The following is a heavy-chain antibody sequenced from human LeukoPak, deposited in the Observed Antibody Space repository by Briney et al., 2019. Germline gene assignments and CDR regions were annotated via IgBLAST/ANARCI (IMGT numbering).Heavy chain of an antibody. D-gene: IGHD2-15*01. CDR1: GFTFSSYS. Sequence: GGSLRLSCAASGFTFSSYSMNWVRQAPGKGLEWVSSISSSSSYIYYADSVKGRFTISRDNAKNSLYLQMNSLRAEETAVYYCARARTSAGVVVYFDYWGQGTLVTISS. CDR3: ARARTSAGVVVYFDY. J-gene: IGHJ4*02. V-gene: IGHV3-21*01. CDR2: ISSSSSYI.